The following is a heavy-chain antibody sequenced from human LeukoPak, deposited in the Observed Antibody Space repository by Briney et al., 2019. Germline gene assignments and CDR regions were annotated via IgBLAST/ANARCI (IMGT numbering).Heavy chain of an antibody. CDR1: GFTFSSYG. J-gene: IGHJ4*02. Sequence: PGGSLRLSCAASGFTFSSYGMHWVRQAPGKGLEWVAVISYDGSNKYYADSVKGRFTISRDNSKNTLYLQMNSLRAEDTAVYYCAREARLLWFGDPRAYFDYWGQGTLVTVSS. V-gene: IGHV3-30*19. CDR3: AREARLLWFGDPRAYFDY. D-gene: IGHD3-10*01. CDR2: ISYDGSNK.